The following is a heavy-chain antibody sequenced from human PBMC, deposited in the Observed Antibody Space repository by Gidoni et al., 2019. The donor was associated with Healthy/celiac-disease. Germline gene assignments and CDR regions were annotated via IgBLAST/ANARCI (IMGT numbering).Heavy chain of an antibody. Sequence: QVQLQQWGAGLLKPSETLSLTCAVYGGSFSGYYWSWIRQPPGQGLEWIGEIKHSGSTNYNPALKSRVTISVYTSKNQFSRKLSSVTAADTAVYYCARCRGARGYSYGYPVVVGTPYYYYYYGMDVWGQGTTVTVSS. J-gene: IGHJ6*02. CDR2: IKHSGST. CDR3: ARCRGARGYSYGYPVVVGTPYYYYYYGMDV. D-gene: IGHD5-18*01. V-gene: IGHV4-34*01. CDR1: GGSFSGYY.